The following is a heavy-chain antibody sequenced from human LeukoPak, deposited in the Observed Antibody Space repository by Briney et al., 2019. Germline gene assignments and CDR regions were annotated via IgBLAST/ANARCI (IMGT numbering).Heavy chain of an antibody. V-gene: IGHV4-39*01. D-gene: IGHD3-10*01. CDR2: IYYSGST. CDR3: AGHSGVLLWFGGQFDP. CDR1: GGTISSSSDY. Sequence: SEILSLTCPVSGGTISSSSDYWGWIRHPTGRGLEWIGSIYYSGSTYYNPSLKSRVTISVDTSKNQFYLKLSSVTAADTAVYYCAGHSGVLLWFGGQFDPWGQGTLVTVSS. J-gene: IGHJ5*02.